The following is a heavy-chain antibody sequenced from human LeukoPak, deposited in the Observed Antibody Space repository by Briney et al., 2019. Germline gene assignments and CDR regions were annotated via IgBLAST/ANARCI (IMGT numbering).Heavy chain of an antibody. CDR2: IYTSGST. CDR1: GGSISSGSYY. D-gene: IGHD3-9*01. Sequence: TSETLSLTCTVSGGSISSGSYYWSWLRQPAGKGLEWIGRIYTSGSTNYNPSLKSRVTISVDTSKNQFSLKLSSVTAADTAVYYYARDSYYDILTGYYNYFDYWGQGTLVTVSS. CDR3: ARDSYYDILTGYYNYFDY. J-gene: IGHJ4*02. V-gene: IGHV4-61*02.